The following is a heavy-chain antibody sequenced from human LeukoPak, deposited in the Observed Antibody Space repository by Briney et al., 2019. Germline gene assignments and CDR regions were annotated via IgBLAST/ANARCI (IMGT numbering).Heavy chain of an antibody. CDR1: GFTFSSYW. CDR3: ARDWLNYDILTGYCTNWYFDL. V-gene: IGHV3-7*01. D-gene: IGHD3-9*01. CDR2: IKQDGSEK. Sequence: GGSLRLSCAASGFTFSSYWMSWVRQAPGKGLEWVANIKQDGSEKYYVDSVKGRFTISRDNAKNSLYLQMNSLRAEDTAVYYCARDWLNYDILTGYCTNWYFDLWGRGTLVTVSS. J-gene: IGHJ2*01.